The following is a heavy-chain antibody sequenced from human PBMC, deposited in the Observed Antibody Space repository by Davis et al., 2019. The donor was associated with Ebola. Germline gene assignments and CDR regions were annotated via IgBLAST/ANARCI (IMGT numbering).Heavy chain of an antibody. CDR2: IYSDGRT. J-gene: IGHJ4*02. CDR1: GFNVDNNY. CDR3: AKGGYDFRSGYTRTPYYGFDN. V-gene: IGHV3-53*01. Sequence: GESLKISCEASGFNVDNNYMGWVRQTPRKGLEWVSVIYSDGRTVYADSVKGRFTISRDAAKNTLYLQTISLRADDTAIYYCAKGGYDFRSGYTRTPYYGFDNWGQGALVTVSS. D-gene: IGHD3-3*01.